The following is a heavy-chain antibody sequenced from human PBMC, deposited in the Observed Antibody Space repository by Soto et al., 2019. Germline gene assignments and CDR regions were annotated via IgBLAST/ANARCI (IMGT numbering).Heavy chain of an antibody. V-gene: IGHV3-48*04. CDR3: ARDSQGDAFDI. Sequence: GGSLRLSCAASGFTFSSYSMNWVRQAPGKGLEWVSYISSSSSTIYYADSVKGRFTISRDNAKNSLYLQMNSLRAEDTAVYYCARDSQGDAFDIWGQGTMVTVSS. CDR2: ISSSSSTI. J-gene: IGHJ3*02. CDR1: GFTFSSYS.